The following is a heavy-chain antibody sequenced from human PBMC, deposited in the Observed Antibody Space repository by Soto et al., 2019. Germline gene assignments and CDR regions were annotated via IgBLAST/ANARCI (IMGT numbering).Heavy chain of an antibody. Sequence: SETLSLTCTVSGGSISSGGYYWSWIRQHPGKGLEWIGYIYYSGSTYYNPSLKSRVTISVDTSKNQFSLKLSSVTAADTAVYNWARGRRARVRGVSWFDPWGQGTLVTVSS. J-gene: IGHJ5*02. CDR2: IYYSGST. CDR3: ARGRRARVRGVSWFDP. V-gene: IGHV4-31*03. D-gene: IGHD3-10*01. CDR1: GGSISSGGYY.